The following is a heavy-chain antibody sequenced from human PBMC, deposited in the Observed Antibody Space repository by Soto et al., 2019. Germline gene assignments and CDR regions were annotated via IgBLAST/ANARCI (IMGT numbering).Heavy chain of an antibody. J-gene: IGHJ4*02. CDR3: ARGLGRFNY. CDR1: GFTFNDFE. D-gene: IGHD3-16*01. V-gene: IGHV3-48*03. CDR2: IDGSGTTK. Sequence: EVQLLESGGGLVQPGGSLRLSCGVSGFTFNDFEMNWVRQAPGTGLEWLAYIDGSGTTKKYADSVRGRFTISRDNPNNSLFLQMSSLSAAETAIYYWARGLGRFNYWGQGTLGSVSS.